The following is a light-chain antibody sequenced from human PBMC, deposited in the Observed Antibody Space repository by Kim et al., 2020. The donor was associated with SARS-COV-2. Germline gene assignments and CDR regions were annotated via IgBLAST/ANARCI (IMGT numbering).Light chain of an antibody. Sequence: SVAPGQTASITCSGDKLWDKYACWYQQKPGQSPVLVIYQDNKRPSGIPERFSGSNSGNTATLTISGTQAMDEADYYCQAWDSSTGVFGGGTQLTVL. CDR2: QDN. V-gene: IGLV3-1*01. CDR1: KLWDKY. J-gene: IGLJ2*01. CDR3: QAWDSSTGV.